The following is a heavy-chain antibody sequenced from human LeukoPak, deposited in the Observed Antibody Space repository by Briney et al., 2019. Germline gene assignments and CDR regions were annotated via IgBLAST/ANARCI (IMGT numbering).Heavy chain of an antibody. CDR1: GGSIRNYY. J-gene: IGHJ4*02. D-gene: IGHD3-22*01. CDR3: ARVLHRTNYSDRRGYLYFDH. CDR2: IFYSGTT. V-gene: IGHV4-59*01. Sequence: KTSETLSLTCTVSGGSIRNYYWSWIRQPPGKGLEWIGYIFYSGTTNYNPSPESRVTISVDTSNNQFSLKLTSVAAADTAVYYCARVLHRTNYSDRRGYLYFDHWGQGTLVTVSS.